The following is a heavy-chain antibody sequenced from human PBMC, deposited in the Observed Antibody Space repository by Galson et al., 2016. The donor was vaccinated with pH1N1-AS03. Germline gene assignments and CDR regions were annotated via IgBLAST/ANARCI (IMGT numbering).Heavy chain of an antibody. Sequence: SLRLSCAASGFSFSSYAMSWVRQAPGKGLQWVSSITTGGNTYYADSGKGRFTISRDNTTQTLYLQMNSLRAEDAAVYLCAKDKGSSRHDDYWGQGTRVTVSS. J-gene: IGHJ4*02. CDR1: GFSFSSYA. CDR3: AKDKGSSRHDDY. V-gene: IGHV3-23*01. CDR2: ITTGGNT. D-gene: IGHD6-13*01.